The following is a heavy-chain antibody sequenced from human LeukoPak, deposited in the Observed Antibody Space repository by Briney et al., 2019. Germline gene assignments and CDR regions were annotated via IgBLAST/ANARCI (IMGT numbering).Heavy chain of an antibody. J-gene: IGHJ4*02. CDR2: ISYDGSNK. D-gene: IGHD2-2*02. CDR3: ASARVSKYPGIPYYFDY. CDR1: GFTFSSYG. V-gene: IGHV3-30*03. Sequence: PGRSLRLSCAASGFTFSSYGMHWVRQAPGKGLEWVAVISYDGSNKYYADSVKGRFTISRDNSKNTLYLQMNSLRAEDTAVYYCASARVSKYPGIPYYFDYWGQGTLVTVSS.